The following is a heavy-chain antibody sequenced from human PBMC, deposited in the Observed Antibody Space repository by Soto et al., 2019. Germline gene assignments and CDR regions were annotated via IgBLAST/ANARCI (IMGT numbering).Heavy chain of an antibody. CDR2: ISYSGTT. J-gene: IGHJ5*02. D-gene: IGHD2-15*01. Sequence: PSETLSLTCTVSGDSISSTNRYWNWIRQPPGKGLEWIGFISYSGTTYYNPSLKSRVTISVDTSMKQCSLKLTSVTAADTAVYFCAREEAGRIEGGFDPWGQGALVTGSS. V-gene: IGHV4-30-4*08. CDR3: AREEAGRIEGGFDP. CDR1: GDSISSTNRY.